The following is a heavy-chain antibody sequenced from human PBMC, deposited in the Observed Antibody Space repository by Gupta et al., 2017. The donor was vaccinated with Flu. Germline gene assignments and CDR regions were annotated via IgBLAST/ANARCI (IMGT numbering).Heavy chain of an antibody. CDR3: ARTPTLPRMTIFGGLKPAGKSIDY. Sequence: QVQLQQWGAGLLKPSETLSLTCAVYGGSFSGYYWSWIRQPPGKGLEWIGEINHSGSTNYNPSLKSRVTISVDTSKNQFSLKLSSVTAADTAVYYCARTPTLPRMTIFGGLKPAGKSIDYWGQGTLVTVSS. CDR2: INHSGST. CDR1: GGSFSGYY. J-gene: IGHJ4*02. V-gene: IGHV4-34*01. D-gene: IGHD3-3*01.